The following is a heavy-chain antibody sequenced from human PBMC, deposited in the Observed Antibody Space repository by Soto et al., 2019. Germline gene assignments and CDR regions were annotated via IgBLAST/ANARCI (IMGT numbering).Heavy chain of an antibody. CDR1: GGSISSYY. Sequence: SETLSLTCTVSGGSISSYYWSWIRQPPGKGLEWIGYIYYSGSTNYNPSLKSRVTISVDTSKNQFSLKPGSVTAADTAVYYCARGNYDFWSGYSYGMDVWGQGTTVTVSS. CDR2: IYYSGST. CDR3: ARGNYDFWSGYSYGMDV. D-gene: IGHD3-3*01. V-gene: IGHV4-59*01. J-gene: IGHJ6*02.